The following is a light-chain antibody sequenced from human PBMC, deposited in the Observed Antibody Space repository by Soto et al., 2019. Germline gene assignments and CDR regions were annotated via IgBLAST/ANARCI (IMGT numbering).Light chain of an antibody. CDR1: SSNIGATYD. Sequence: QAVVTQPPSVSGAPGQRVTISCTGSSSNIGATYDVQWYQQLPGTAPKLLIYGNSNRPSGVPDRFSGSKSGTSASLVITGLQADDEADYYCQSYDSSLSAHYVFGTGTKLTVL. CDR2: GNS. V-gene: IGLV1-40*01. J-gene: IGLJ1*01. CDR3: QSYDSSLSAHYV.